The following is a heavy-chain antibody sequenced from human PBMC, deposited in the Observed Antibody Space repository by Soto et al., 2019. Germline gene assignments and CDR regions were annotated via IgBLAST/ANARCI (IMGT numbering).Heavy chain of an antibody. D-gene: IGHD7-27*01. V-gene: IGHV4-31*03. CDR2: IYYSGST. J-gene: IGHJ4*02. Sequence: SETLSLTCTVSGGSISSGGYYWSWIRQHPGKGLEWIGYIYYSGSTYYNPSLKSRVTISVDTSKNQFSLKLSSVTAADTAVYYCARTRLGISTLDYWGQGTLVTVSS. CDR1: GGSISSGGYY. CDR3: ARTRLGISTLDY.